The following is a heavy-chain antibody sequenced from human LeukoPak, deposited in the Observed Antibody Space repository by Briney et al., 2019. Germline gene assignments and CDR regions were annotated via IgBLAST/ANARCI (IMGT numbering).Heavy chain of an antibody. Sequence: SVKVSCKASGGTISSCTNSWVRLGHRPGIGWMGGVIPIFGTANYAHQFQGRVTITTDETTNTAYMQLSSLRSEDTAAEYSAREDPGIAAAGSKGGSWFDPWGQGTLVTVSS. CDR3: AREDPGIAAAGSKGGSWFDP. CDR2: VIPIFGTA. J-gene: IGHJ5*02. V-gene: IGHV1-69*05. CDR1: GGTISSCT. D-gene: IGHD6-13*01.